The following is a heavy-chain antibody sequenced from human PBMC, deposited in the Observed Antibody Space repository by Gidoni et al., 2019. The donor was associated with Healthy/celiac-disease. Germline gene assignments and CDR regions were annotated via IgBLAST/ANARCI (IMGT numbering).Heavy chain of an antibody. CDR3: ARSPAYGDYVNPFDY. Sequence: QVQLVQSGAEVKKPGASVKVSCKASGYTFTSYYMHWVRQAPGQGLEWMGIINPSGGSTSYAQKFQGRVTMTRDTSTSTVYMELSSLRSEDTAVYYCARSPAYGDYVNPFDYWGQGTLVTVSS. V-gene: IGHV1-46*01. D-gene: IGHD4-17*01. J-gene: IGHJ4*02. CDR2: INPSGGST. CDR1: GYTFTSYY.